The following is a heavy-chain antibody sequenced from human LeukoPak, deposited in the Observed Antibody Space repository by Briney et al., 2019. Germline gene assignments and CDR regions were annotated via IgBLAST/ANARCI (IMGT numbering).Heavy chain of an antibody. V-gene: IGHV4-39*01. D-gene: IGHD3-3*01. CDR3: ARLGRTYYDFWSGP. Sequence: SETLSLTCTVSGGSISSSTYYWGWIRQPPGKGLEWIGTIYYRGSTYYNPSLKSRVTISVDTSKNQFSLKLTSVTAADTAMYYCARLGRTYYDFWSGPWGQGTLVTVSS. CDR2: IYYRGST. CDR1: GGSISSSTYY. J-gene: IGHJ5*02.